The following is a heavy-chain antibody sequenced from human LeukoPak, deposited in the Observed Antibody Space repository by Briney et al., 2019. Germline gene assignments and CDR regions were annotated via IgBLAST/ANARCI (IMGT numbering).Heavy chain of an antibody. CDR2: IYTSGST. CDR3: ARDRGRMIYDY. D-gene: IGHD3-22*01. V-gene: IGHV4-4*07. Sequence: SETLSLTCTVSGDSTSSYYWSWIRQPAGKGLEWIGRIYTSGSTNYNPSLKSRVTMSVDTSKSQLSLKLSSVTAADTAVYYCARDRGRMIYDYWGQGTLVTVSS. CDR1: GDSTSSYY. J-gene: IGHJ4*02.